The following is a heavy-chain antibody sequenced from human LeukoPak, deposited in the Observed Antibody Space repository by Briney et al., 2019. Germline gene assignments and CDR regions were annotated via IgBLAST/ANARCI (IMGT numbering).Heavy chain of an antibody. CDR1: GFTFSSYA. Sequence: PGGSLRLSCAASGFTFSSYAMSWVRQAPGKGLEWVSAISGSGGSTYYADSVKGRFTISRDNSKNTLYLQMNSLRAEDTAVYYCARDAPNSSSWFFYNWFDPWGQGTLVTVSS. D-gene: IGHD6-13*01. CDR3: ARDAPNSSSWFFYNWFDP. J-gene: IGHJ5*02. CDR2: ISGSGGST. V-gene: IGHV3-23*01.